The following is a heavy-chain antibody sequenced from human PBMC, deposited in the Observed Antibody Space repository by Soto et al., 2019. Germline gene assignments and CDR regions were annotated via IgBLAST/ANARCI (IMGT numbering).Heavy chain of an antibody. Sequence: GGSLRLSCATSGFTVSSNYMSWVRQAPGKGLEWVANIKQDGSEKYYVDSVKGRFTISRDNAKNSLYLQMNSLRAEDTAVYYCARGWGLDPWGQGAVVTVSS. V-gene: IGHV3-7*04. CDR2: IKQDGSEK. CDR1: GFTVSSNY. D-gene: IGHD1-26*01. J-gene: IGHJ5*02. CDR3: ARGWGLDP.